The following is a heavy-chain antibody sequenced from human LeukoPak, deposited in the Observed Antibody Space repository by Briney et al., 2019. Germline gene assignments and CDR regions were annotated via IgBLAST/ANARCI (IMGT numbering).Heavy chain of an antibody. Sequence: ASVKVSCKASGASFSSYAISWVRQAPGQGLEWMGGIIPIFGTANYAQRFQVRVTITADEATSTAYMGLSSLRSEDTAVYYCARDWRSSSWYRDYYYYYMDVWGKGTTVTVSS. CDR3: ARDWRSSSWYRDYYYYYMDV. CDR1: GASFSSYA. J-gene: IGHJ6*03. CDR2: IIPIFGTA. V-gene: IGHV1-69*13. D-gene: IGHD6-13*01.